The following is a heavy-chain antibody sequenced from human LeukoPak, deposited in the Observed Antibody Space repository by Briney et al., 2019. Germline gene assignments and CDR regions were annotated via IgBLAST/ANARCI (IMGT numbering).Heavy chain of an antibody. J-gene: IGHJ4*02. CDR2: ISSTDAGT. D-gene: IGHD3-10*01. CDR3: AKVAKYYYGPETYYFFEQ. Sequence: GGSLRLSCAASGFSLSSYAMSWVRQAPGKGLEWVSAISSTDAGTYHADSVRGRFTISRDYAKNSLYLQMNSLRVEDTAVYYCAKVAKYYYGPETYYFFEQWGQGTPVTASS. CDR1: GFSLSSYA. V-gene: IGHV3-23*01.